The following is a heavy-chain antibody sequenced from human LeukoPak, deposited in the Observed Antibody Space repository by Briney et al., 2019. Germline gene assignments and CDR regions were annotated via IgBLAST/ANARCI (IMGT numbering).Heavy chain of an antibody. Sequence: GGSLTLSCAASRLTVSSNYMSWVRQAPGKGREWVSVIYSGGSTYYADSVKGRFTITRDNSKNTLYLQMNSLRAEDTAVYYCASSSNYYYYYGMDVWGQGTTVTVSS. V-gene: IGHV3-66*02. CDR1: RLTVSSNY. CDR3: ASSSNYYYYYGMDV. D-gene: IGHD6-6*01. CDR2: IYSGGST. J-gene: IGHJ6*02.